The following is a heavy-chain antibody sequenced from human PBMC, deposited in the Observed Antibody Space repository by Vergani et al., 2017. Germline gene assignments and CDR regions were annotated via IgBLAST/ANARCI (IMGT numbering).Heavy chain of an antibody. CDR2: IYHSGST. CDR3: ARDQEAGGDXVDY. CDR1: GYSISSGYY. Sequence: QVQLQESGPGLVKPSETLSLTCTVSGYSISSGYYWGWIRQPPGKGLEWIGSIYHSGSTYYNPSLKSRVTISVDTSKNQFSLKLSSVTAADTAVYYCARDQEAGGDXVDYWGQGTLVTVSS. V-gene: IGHV4-38-2*02. D-gene: IGHD6-19*01. J-gene: IGHJ4*02.